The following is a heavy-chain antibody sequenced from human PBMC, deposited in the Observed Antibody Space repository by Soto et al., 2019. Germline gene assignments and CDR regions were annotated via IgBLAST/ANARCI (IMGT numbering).Heavy chain of an antibody. J-gene: IGHJ4*02. Sequence: QVQLQQWGAGLLKPSETLSLTCAVYGGSFSGYYWSWIRQPPGKGLEWIGEINHSGSTNYNPSLKSRVTISVDTSKNQFSLKLSSVTAADTAVYYCARGLGGYYAFDYWGQGTLVTVSS. CDR1: GGSFSGYY. V-gene: IGHV4-34*01. CDR2: INHSGST. CDR3: ARGLGGYYAFDY. D-gene: IGHD3-22*01.